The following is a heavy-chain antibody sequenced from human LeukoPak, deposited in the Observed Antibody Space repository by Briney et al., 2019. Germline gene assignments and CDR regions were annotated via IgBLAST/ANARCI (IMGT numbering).Heavy chain of an antibody. CDR3: ARDGGYYDFWSGYHYYYYYYMDV. CDR1: GYTFTGYY. D-gene: IGHD3-3*01. V-gene: IGHV1-2*02. J-gene: IGHJ6*03. CDR2: INPNSGGT. Sequence: ASVKVSCKASGYTFTGYYMHWVRQAPGQGLEWMGWINPNSGGTNYAQKFQGRVTMTRDTSISTAYMELRSLRSDDTAVYYCARDGGYYDFWSGYHYYYYYYMDVWGKGTTVTVSS.